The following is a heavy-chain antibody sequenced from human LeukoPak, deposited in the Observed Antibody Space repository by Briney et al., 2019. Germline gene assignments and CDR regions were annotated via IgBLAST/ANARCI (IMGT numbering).Heavy chain of an antibody. CDR1: GGSISSSNW. CDR2: IYHSGST. V-gene: IGHV4-4*02. D-gene: IGHD6-6*01. CDR3: ARDRVRTYSSSRTPSYFDY. J-gene: IGHJ4*02. Sequence: SGTPSLTCAVSGGSISSSNWWSWVRQPPGKGLEWIGEIYHSGSTNYNPSLKSRVTISVDKSKNQFSLKLSSVTAADTAVYYCARDRVRTYSSSRTPSYFDYWGQGTLVTVSS.